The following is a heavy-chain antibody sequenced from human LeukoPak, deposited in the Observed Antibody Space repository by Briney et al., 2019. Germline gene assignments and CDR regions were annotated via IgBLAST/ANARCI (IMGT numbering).Heavy chain of an antibody. D-gene: IGHD5-18*01. CDR2: IWYDGSNK. CDR1: GFTFSSYG. V-gene: IGHV3-33*08. Sequence: PGGSLRLSCAASGFTFSSYGMHWVRQAPGKGLEWVAVIWYDGSNKYYADSVKGRFTISRDNSKNTLYLQMNSLRAEDTAVYYCAREDTAMVGFDYWGQGTLVTVSS. CDR3: AREDTAMVGFDY. J-gene: IGHJ4*02.